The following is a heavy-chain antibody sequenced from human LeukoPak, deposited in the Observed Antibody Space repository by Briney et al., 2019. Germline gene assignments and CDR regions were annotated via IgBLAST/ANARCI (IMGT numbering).Heavy chain of an antibody. Sequence: GGSLRLSCAASGFTFNKYAMNWVRQAPGKGLEWVSSISSSSSYIYYADSVKGRFTISRDNAKNSLYLHMNSLRAEDTAVYYCARDYGGSSPFDYWGQGTLVTVSS. V-gene: IGHV3-21*01. CDR3: ARDYGGSSPFDY. CDR2: ISSSSSYI. J-gene: IGHJ4*02. D-gene: IGHD4-23*01. CDR1: GFTFNKYA.